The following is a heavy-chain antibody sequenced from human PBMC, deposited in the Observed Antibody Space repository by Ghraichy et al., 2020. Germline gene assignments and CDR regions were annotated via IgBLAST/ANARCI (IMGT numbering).Heavy chain of an antibody. Sequence: SETLSLTCTVSGGSISSSSYYWGWIRQPPGKGLEWIGSIYYSGSTYYNPSLKSRVTISVDTSKNQFSLKLSSVTAADTAGYYLASNRPEGLYSSWYLFDYWGQGTLLTVSS. D-gene: IGHD6-13*01. V-gene: IGHV4-39*01. CDR2: IYYSGST. J-gene: IGHJ4*02. CDR1: GGSISSSSYY. CDR3: ASNRPEGLYSSWYLFDY.